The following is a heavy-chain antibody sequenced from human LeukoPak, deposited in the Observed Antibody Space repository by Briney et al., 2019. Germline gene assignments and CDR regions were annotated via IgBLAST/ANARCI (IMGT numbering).Heavy chain of an antibody. V-gene: IGHV3-30*02. CDR2: IQYDGSNK. CDR1: GFTFSKYD. Sequence: GGSLRLSCAASGFTFSKYDMHWVRQAPGKGLEWVAFIQYDGSNKYYADSVKGRFTISRDNSKNTLYLQMNSLRAEDTAVYYCARGRMDCSSTSCSGYYFDYWGQGTLVTVSS. D-gene: IGHD2-2*01. CDR3: ARGRMDCSSTSCSGYYFDY. J-gene: IGHJ4*02.